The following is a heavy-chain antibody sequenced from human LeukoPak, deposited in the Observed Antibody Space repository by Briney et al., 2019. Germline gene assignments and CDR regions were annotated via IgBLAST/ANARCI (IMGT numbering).Heavy chain of an antibody. J-gene: IGHJ4*02. CDR3: TRDGKDCSSTSCSADY. D-gene: IGHD2-2*01. Sequence: GGSLRLSCAASGFTFSNAWMNWVRQAPGKGLEWVSSISVSSSYIYYAGSVKGRFTISRDNAKNSLYLQMNSLRVEDTAVYFCTRDGKDCSSTSCSADYWGQGTLVTVSS. CDR2: ISVSSSYI. CDR1: GFTFSNAW. V-gene: IGHV3-21*01.